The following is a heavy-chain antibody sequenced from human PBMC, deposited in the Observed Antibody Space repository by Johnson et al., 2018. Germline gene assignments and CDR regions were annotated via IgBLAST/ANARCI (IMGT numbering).Heavy chain of an antibody. CDR2: ISHSGSTI. V-gene: IGHV3-48*02. Sequence: VQLVESGGGLVQPGGSLRLSCAASGFIFSHYSMNWVRQAPGKGLEWVSYISHSGSTIYYADSVKGRFTISRGNAKTSLYLQMNSLRDEDTAVYFCARLLSGSYYAENAWDNWGQGTMVTVSS. D-gene: IGHD1-26*01. J-gene: IGHJ3*02. CDR1: GFIFSHYS. CDR3: ARLLSGSYYAENAWDN.